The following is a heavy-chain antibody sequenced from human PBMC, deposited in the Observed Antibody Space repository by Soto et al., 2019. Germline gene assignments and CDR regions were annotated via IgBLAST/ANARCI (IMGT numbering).Heavy chain of an antibody. CDR2: IYHSGST. J-gene: IGHJ4*02. Sequence: QVQLQESGPGLVKPSGTLSLTCAVSGGSISSSNWWSWVRQPPGKGLEWIGEIYHSGSTNYNPSLKSRVTISVDKSKNQFSLKLSSVTAADTAVYYCARANYDFWSGYGYYFDYWGQGTLVTVSS. CDR1: GGSISSSNW. CDR3: ARANYDFWSGYGYYFDY. V-gene: IGHV4-4*02. D-gene: IGHD3-3*01.